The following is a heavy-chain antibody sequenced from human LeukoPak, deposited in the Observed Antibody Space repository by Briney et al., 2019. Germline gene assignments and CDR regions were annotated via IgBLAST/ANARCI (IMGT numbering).Heavy chain of an antibody. D-gene: IGHD6-19*01. J-gene: IGHJ4*02. CDR3: ARETVAGTFDY. Sequence: GGSLRLSCAASGFTFTEYYMSGIRQTRGKGLEWVSGISSCGDILSYEDSIQGRFTISRDHAKNSLYLQMNSLRPDDTAVYYCARETVAGTFDYWGQGTLVTVSS. CDR1: GFTFTEYY. V-gene: IGHV3-11*01. CDR2: ISSCGDIL.